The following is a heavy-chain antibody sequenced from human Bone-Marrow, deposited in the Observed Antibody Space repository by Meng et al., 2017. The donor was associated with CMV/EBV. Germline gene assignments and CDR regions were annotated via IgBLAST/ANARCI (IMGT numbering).Heavy chain of an antibody. Sequence: GESRTPSCEAARLTLSRYGLHWVRQAPGKGLEWVAFIRYDGKNEQNTDSVKGRFTISRDNSKKTLYLQMNSLRAEDTAVYYCARVSQNYGYGAPRWFDYWGQGTLVTVYS. J-gene: IGHJ4*02. CDR2: IRYDGKNE. V-gene: IGHV3-30*02. D-gene: IGHD5-18*01. CDR1: RLTLSRYG. CDR3: ARVSQNYGYGAPRWFDY.